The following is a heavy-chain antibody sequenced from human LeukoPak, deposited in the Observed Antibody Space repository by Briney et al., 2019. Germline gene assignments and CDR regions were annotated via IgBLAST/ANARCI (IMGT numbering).Heavy chain of an antibody. J-gene: IGHJ4*02. V-gene: IGHV4-59*08. CDR1: GGSISSYY. D-gene: IGHD6-13*01. CDR2: IYYSGST. Sequence: SETLSLTCTVSGGSISSYYWSWIRQPPGKGLEWIGYIYYSGSTNYNPSLKSRVTISVDTSKNQFSLKLSSVTAADTAVYYCASSFIAAAGTFFFDYWGQGTLVTVSS. CDR3: ASSFIAAAGTFFFDY.